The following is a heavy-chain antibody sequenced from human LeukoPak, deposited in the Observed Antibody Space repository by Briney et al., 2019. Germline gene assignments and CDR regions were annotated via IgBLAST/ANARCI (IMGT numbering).Heavy chain of an antibody. CDR1: GGSISSYY. J-gene: IGHJ4*02. CDR2: IYDSGST. Sequence: SETLSLTCTVSGGSISSYYWSWIRQTPGKGLEWIGYIYDSGSTSYNPSLKSRVTISVDTSKNQFSLKLSSVTAADTAVYYCARTDWNYMYFDYWGQGTLVTVSS. D-gene: IGHD1-7*01. CDR3: ARTDWNYMYFDY. V-gene: IGHV4-59*01.